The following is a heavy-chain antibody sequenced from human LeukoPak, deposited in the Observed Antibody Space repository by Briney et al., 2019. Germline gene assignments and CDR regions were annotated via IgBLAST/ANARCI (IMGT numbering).Heavy chain of an antibody. J-gene: IGHJ4*02. Sequence: AASVKVSCKASGYTFTGYYMHWVRQAPGQGLEWMGIINPSGGSTSYAQNFQGRFTMTRDTSMSTVYMELSSLRSEDTAVYYCARVAGYCSGGSCYESFPICYWGQGTLVTVSS. CDR1: GYTFTGYY. V-gene: IGHV1-46*01. D-gene: IGHD2-15*01. CDR2: INPSGGST. CDR3: ARVAGYCSGGSCYESFPICY.